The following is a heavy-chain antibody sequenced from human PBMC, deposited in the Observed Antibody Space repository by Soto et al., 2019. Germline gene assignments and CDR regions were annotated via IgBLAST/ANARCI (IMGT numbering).Heavy chain of an antibody. Sequence: GGSLRLSCAASGFTFSSYGMHWVRQAPGKGLEWVAVIWYDGSNKYYADSVKGRFTISRDNSKNTLYLQMNSLRAEDTAVYYCARSGYNWNYGDDAFDIWGQGTMVTVSS. CDR3: ARSGYNWNYGDDAFDI. D-gene: IGHD1-7*01. CDR1: GFTFSSYG. V-gene: IGHV3-33*01. CDR2: IWYDGSNK. J-gene: IGHJ3*02.